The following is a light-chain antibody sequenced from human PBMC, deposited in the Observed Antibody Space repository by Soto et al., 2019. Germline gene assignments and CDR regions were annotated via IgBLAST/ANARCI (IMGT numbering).Light chain of an antibody. CDR1: SSDVGAYNY. J-gene: IGLJ1*01. CDR2: DVS. Sequence: QSALTQPASVSGSPGQSITISCTGTSSDVGAYNYVSWYQQHPGKAPKLMIYDVSHRPSGVSNRFSGSKSGNTASLTISGLQADDEADYYCSSYTSSSTPYVFGTGTKLTVL. V-gene: IGLV2-14*01. CDR3: SSYTSSSTPYV.